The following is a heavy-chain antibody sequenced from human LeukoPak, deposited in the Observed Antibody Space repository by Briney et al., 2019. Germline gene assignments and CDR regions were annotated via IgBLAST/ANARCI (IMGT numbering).Heavy chain of an antibody. V-gene: IGHV4-59*01. CDR1: GGSISSYY. CDR3: ARHYGSGSYYRKGTVLFDY. Sequence: SETPSLTCTVSGGSISSYYWSWIRQPPGKGLEWIGYIYYSGSTNYNPSLKSRVTISVDTSKNQFSLKLSSVTAADTAVYYCARHYGSGSYYRKGTVLFDYWGQGTLVTVSS. J-gene: IGHJ4*02. CDR2: IYYSGST. D-gene: IGHD3-10*01.